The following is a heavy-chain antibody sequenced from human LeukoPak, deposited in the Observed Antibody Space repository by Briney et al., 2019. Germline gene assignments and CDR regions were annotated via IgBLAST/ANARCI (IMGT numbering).Heavy chain of an antibody. CDR2: IYRDDTT. V-gene: IGHV3-53*01. CDR3: ATAAYDSGSYIVNHDY. Sequence: GGSLRLSCAASGFTVSTNYMSWVRQAPGKGLAWVSVIYRDDTTYYADSVKGRFTISRDNSKNTLYLQMSSLRAEDTAVYYCATAAYDSGSYIVNHDYWGQGTLVTVSS. CDR1: GFTVSTNY. D-gene: IGHD3-22*01. J-gene: IGHJ4*02.